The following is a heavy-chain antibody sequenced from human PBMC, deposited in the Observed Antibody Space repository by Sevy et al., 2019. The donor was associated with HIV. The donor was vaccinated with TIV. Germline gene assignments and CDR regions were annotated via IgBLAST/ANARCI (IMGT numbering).Heavy chain of an antibody. Sequence: ASVKVSCKASGYTFTGYYMHWVRQAPGQGLEWMGWINPNSGGTNDAQKFQGRVTMTRDTSISTAYMELSRLRSDDTAVYYCARRYCSSTSCSAPFDYWGQGTLVTVSS. CDR3: ARRYCSSTSCSAPFDY. V-gene: IGHV1-2*02. J-gene: IGHJ4*02. CDR2: INPNSGGT. CDR1: GYTFTGYY. D-gene: IGHD2-2*01.